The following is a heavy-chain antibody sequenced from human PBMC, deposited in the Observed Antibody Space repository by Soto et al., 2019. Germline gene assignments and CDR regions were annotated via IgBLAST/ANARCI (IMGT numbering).Heavy chain of an antibody. CDR2: IIPLFGVA. D-gene: IGHD6-13*01. CDR3: ARAGTGYSTTLPPGSYYHHCMHV. CDR1: GCTFNNFA. V-gene: IGHV1-69*10. Sequence: SPKVTCKAPGCTFNNFAFRWMRQAPGQGLEWMRGIIPLFGVANDAQQFRGRVTITADKDTTTAYLELSSLRSEDTAVFYCARAGTGYSTTLPPGSYYHHCMHVWGQAT. J-gene: IGHJ6*01.